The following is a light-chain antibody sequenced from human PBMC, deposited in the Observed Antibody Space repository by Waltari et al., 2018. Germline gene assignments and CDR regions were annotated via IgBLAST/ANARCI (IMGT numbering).Light chain of an antibody. CDR1: SSDVGGYNY. CDR2: EVS. Sequence: QSALTQPASVSGSPGQSITISCTGTSSDVGGYNYVSWYQQHPGKAPKLMIYEVSNRPSGVSSRCSGSKSGNTASLTFSGLQAEDEADYYCASYTSSDSWVFGGGTKLTVL. V-gene: IGLV2-14*01. CDR3: ASYTSSDSWV. J-gene: IGLJ3*02.